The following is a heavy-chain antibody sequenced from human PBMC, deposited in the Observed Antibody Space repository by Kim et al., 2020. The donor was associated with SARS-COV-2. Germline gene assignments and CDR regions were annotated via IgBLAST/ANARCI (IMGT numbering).Heavy chain of an antibody. CDR1: GFTFDDYA. CDR3: AKGSGGSWDYYYGMDV. CDR2: ISWNSGSI. Sequence: GGSLRLSCAASGFTFDDYAMHWVRQAPGKGLEWVSGISWNSGSIGYADSVKGRFTISRDNAKNSLYLQMNSLRAEDTALYYCAKGSGGSWDYYYGMDVWGQGTTVTVSS. J-gene: IGHJ6*02. V-gene: IGHV3-9*01. D-gene: IGHD2-15*01.